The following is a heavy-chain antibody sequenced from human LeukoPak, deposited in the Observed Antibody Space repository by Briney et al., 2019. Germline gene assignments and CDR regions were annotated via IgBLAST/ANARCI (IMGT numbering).Heavy chain of an antibody. J-gene: IGHJ4*02. D-gene: IGHD3-9*01. V-gene: IGHV3-23*01. CDR3: ASRCTYYDMLTGGSDLDY. CDR2: ISGSGGST. Sequence: GGSLRLSCAASGFTFSSYAMSWVRQAPGKGLEWVSAISGSGGSTYYADSVKGRFTISRDNSKNTLYLQMNSLRAEDTAVYYCASRCTYYDMLTGGSDLDYWGQGTLVTVSS. CDR1: GFTFSSYA.